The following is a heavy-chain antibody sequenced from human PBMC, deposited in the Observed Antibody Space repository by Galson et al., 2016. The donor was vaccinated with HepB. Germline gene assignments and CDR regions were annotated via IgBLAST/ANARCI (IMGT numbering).Heavy chain of an antibody. Sequence: SLRLSCAASGFSVKNNYMTWVRQAPGKGLEWVSIIYNNGSTYYADSVKGRFTISRDNSKNTLYLHMNNLRPEDTAVYFCARDPPGVPDFALDVWGQGTTVTVSS. CDR3: ARDPPGVPDFALDV. J-gene: IGHJ6*02. D-gene: IGHD3-10*01. CDR1: GFSVKNNY. V-gene: IGHV3-66*01. CDR2: IYNNGST.